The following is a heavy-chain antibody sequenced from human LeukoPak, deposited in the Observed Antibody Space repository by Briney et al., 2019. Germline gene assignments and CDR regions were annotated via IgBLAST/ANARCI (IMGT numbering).Heavy chain of an antibody. CDR1: GFTFSSYA. CDR3: ATQEWLDY. D-gene: IGHD3-3*01. CDR2: ISYDGSNK. Sequence: GGSLRPSCAASGFTFSSYAMHWVRQAPGKGLEWVAVISYDGSNKYYADSVKGRFTISRDNSKNTLYLQMNSLRAEDTAVYYCATQEWLDYWGQGTLVTVSS. V-gene: IGHV3-30*04. J-gene: IGHJ4*02.